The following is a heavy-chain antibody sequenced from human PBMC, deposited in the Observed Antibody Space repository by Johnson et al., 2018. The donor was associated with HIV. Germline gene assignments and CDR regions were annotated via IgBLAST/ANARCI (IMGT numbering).Heavy chain of an antibody. CDR2: IWYDGSNK. D-gene: IGHD2-8*02. J-gene: IGHJ3*02. Sequence: QVQLVESGGGVVQSGRSLRLSCAASGFTFSNYGMHWVRQAPGKGLEWVEVIWYDGSNKYYADSVKGRFTISRDNSKNTLYLQMNSLRAEDTSVYYCARDLVRASHAFDIWGQGTMVTVSS. V-gene: IGHV3-33*01. CDR1: GFTFSNYG. CDR3: ARDLVRASHAFDI.